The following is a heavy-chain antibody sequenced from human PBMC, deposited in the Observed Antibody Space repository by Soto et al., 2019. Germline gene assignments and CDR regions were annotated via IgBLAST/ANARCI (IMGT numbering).Heavy chain of an antibody. Sequence: QVQLVQSGAEVKKPGSSVKVSCKASGGTFNSYAINWVRQAPGQGLEWMGGIIPIFGTTSYAQKFQGRVTITADESANTAYMELSSLRSEDTAVYYCARVSDRYAPGGWFDPWGQGTLVTVSS. D-gene: IGHD1-1*01. CDR1: GGTFNSYA. CDR2: IIPIFGTT. CDR3: ARVSDRYAPGGWFDP. J-gene: IGHJ5*02. V-gene: IGHV1-69*12.